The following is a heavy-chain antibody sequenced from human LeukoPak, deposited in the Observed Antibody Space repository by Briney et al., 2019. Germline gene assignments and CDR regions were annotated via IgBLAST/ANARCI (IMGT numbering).Heavy chain of an antibody. CDR1: GFTFSSYV. CDR3: ATETASCGRGCYSLYDY. V-gene: IGHV3-23*01. CDR2: ISGSGDST. J-gene: IGHJ4*02. Sequence: PGGSLTLSCAASGFTFSSYVMSWVRQAPGKGLEWVSEISGSGDSTYYADSVKGRFTLSRNNSKKTLYSHRNSRRADATALYYIATETASCGRGCYSLYDYWGQGTLVTVSS. D-gene: IGHD2-21*02.